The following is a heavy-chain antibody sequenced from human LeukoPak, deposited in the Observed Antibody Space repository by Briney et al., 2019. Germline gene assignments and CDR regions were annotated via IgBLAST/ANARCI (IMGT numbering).Heavy chain of an antibody. CDR3: ARGSLALARLPNYYYGMDV. V-gene: IGHV1-69*13. Sequence: SVKVSCKASGGTFSSYAISWVRQAPGQGLEWMGGIIPIFGTANYAQKFQGRVTITADESTSTAYMELSSLRSEDTAVYYCARGSLALARLPNYYYGMDVWGQGTTVTVSS. CDR2: IIPIFGTA. CDR1: GGTFSSYA. J-gene: IGHJ6*02. D-gene: IGHD6-25*01.